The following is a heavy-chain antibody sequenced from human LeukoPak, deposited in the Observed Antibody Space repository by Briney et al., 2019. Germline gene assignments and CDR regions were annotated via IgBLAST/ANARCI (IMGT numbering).Heavy chain of an antibody. J-gene: IGHJ5*02. D-gene: IGHD3-22*01. CDR2: IYTSGST. CDR1: GGSISRYY. Sequence: SETLSLTCTVSGGSISRYYWSWIRQTAGKGLEWIGRIYTSGSTNYNPSLKSRVTISLDTSKNQFSLKLSSVTAADTAMYYCARDTGVYFSSGYLNWFDPWGQGTLVTVSS. V-gene: IGHV4-4*07. CDR3: ARDTGVYFSSGYLNWFDP.